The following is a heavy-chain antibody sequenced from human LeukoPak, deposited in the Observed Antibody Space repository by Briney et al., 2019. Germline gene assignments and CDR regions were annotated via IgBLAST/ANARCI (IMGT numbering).Heavy chain of an antibody. V-gene: IGHV3-74*01. CDR3: ASSRGGLDY. J-gene: IGHJ4*02. Sequence: PGGSLRLSCAASGLTFTKAWVTWVRQAPGKGLVWVSRINSDGSSTSYADSVKGRFTISRDNAKNTLYLQMNSLRAEDTAVYYCASSRGGLDYWGQGTLVTVSS. CDR2: INSDGSST. CDR1: GLTFTKAW. D-gene: IGHD3-10*01.